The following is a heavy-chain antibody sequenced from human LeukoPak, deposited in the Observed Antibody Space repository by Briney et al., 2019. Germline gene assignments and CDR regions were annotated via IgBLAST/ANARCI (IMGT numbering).Heavy chain of an antibody. Sequence: SQTLSLTCAVSGGSISSGGYSWSWIRQPPGKGLEWIGYIYHSGSTYYNPSLKSRDTISVDRSKNQFSLKLSSVTAADTAVYYCARGGDVGYSYGFDYWGQGTLVTVSS. CDR1: GGSISSGGYS. J-gene: IGHJ4*02. V-gene: IGHV4-30-2*01. CDR2: IYHSGST. CDR3: ARGGDVGYSYGFDY. D-gene: IGHD5-18*01.